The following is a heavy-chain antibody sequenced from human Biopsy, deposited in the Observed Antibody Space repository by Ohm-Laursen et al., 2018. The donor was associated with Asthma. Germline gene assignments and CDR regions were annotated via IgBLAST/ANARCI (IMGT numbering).Heavy chain of an antibody. Sequence: SETLSLTYTVSGGSISSDDYYWSWIRQAPGKGLEWIAYIYSSGDTYYSPSLKSRVSISLDTSKNQFSLRLTSVTAADTAVYYCARDRAMISETWGQGTLVTVSS. J-gene: IGHJ5*02. D-gene: IGHD3-22*01. CDR1: GGSISSDDYY. V-gene: IGHV4-30-4*01. CDR3: ARDRAMISET. CDR2: IYSSGDT.